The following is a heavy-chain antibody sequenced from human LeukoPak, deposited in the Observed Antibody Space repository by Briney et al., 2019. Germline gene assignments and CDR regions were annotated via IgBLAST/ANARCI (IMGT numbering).Heavy chain of an antibody. CDR3: ARDQGTTRYYYYGMDV. J-gene: IGHJ6*02. CDR2: INPSGGST. D-gene: IGHD1-1*01. CDR1: GYTFTGYY. Sequence: ASVKVSCKASGYTFTGYYMHWVRQAPGQGLEWMGIINPSGGSTSYAQKFQGRVTMTRDTSTSTVYMELSSLRSEDTAVYYCARDQGTTRYYYYGMDVWGQGTTVTVSS. V-gene: IGHV1-46*01.